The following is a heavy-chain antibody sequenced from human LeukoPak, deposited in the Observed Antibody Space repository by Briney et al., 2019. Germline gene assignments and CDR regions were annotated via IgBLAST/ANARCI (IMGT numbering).Heavy chain of an antibody. Sequence: GGSLRLSCAASGFTFSSYWMSWVRQAPGKGPEWVANMNQDGSHRYYVDSVRGRFTISRDNAENSLYLQMNSLRAEDTAVYFCASGGRSGCPLEYGGQRTLVTVST. D-gene: IGHD3-22*01. CDR3: ASGGRSGCPLEY. V-gene: IGHV3-7*01. CDR1: GFTFSSYW. CDR2: MNQDGSHR. J-gene: IGHJ4*02.